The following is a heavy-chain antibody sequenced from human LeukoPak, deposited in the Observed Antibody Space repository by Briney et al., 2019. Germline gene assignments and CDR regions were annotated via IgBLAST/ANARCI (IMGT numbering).Heavy chain of an antibody. CDR1: GGSFSGYY. Sequence: PSETLSLTCAVYGGSFSGYYWSGIRQPPGKGLEWIGEINHSGSTNYNPSLKSRVTISVDTSKNQFSLKLSSVTAADTAVYYCVTNRGTAMADDAFDIWGQGTMVTVSS. CDR2: INHSGST. V-gene: IGHV4-34*01. J-gene: IGHJ3*02. D-gene: IGHD5-18*01. CDR3: VTNRGTAMADDAFDI.